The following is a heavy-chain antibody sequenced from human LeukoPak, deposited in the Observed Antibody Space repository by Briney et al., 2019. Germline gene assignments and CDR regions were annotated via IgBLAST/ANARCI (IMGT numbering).Heavy chain of an antibody. CDR2: INQDGSEN. J-gene: IGHJ4*02. CDR3: ARGGGITDY. D-gene: IGHD3-16*01. Sequence: GGSLRLSCAVSGFSVSNNYMSWVRQAPGKGLEWVANINQDGSENNTVDSVKGRFTISRDNAAYSLYLHMNSLRVEDTAVYYCARGGGITDYWGQGTLVTVSS. V-gene: IGHV3-7*01. CDR1: GFSVSNNY.